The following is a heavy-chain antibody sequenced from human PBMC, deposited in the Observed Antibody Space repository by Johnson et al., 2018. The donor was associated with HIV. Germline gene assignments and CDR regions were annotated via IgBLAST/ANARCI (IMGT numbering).Heavy chain of an antibody. Sequence: VQLVESGGDLVQPGGSLRLSCAASGFTFRNYAMSWVRQAPGKGLEWVSAISGSGGRTNYADSVKGRFTISRDNSENTLYLQMNSLRADDTAVYYCAREGPSERAGFDIWGQGTMVTVSS. V-gene: IGHV3-23*04. CDR3: AREGPSERAGFDI. CDR2: ISGSGGRT. J-gene: IGHJ3*02. CDR1: GFTFRNYA.